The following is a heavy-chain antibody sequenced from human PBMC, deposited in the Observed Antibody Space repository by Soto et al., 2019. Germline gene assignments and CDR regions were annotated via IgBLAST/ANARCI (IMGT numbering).Heavy chain of an antibody. V-gene: IGHV3-30*18. CDR2: ISYDGSNK. J-gene: IGHJ6*02. CDR1: RFTFSSYG. CDR3: TKDRNYDYGMDV. Sequence: HPGGSLRLSCAASRFTFSSYGMHWVRQAPGKGLEWVAVISYDGSNKYYADSVKGRFTISRDNSKNTLYLQMNSLRAEDTAVYYCTKDRNYDYGMDVWGQGTTVTVSS.